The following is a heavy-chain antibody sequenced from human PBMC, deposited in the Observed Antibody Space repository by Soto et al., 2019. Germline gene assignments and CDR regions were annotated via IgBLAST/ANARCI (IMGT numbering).Heavy chain of an antibody. D-gene: IGHD3-22*01. Sequence: PVESLKISCKVSGYSFTSYCIGWVRQMPGRGLELMGIIYPGDSDTRYSPSFQGQVTISADKSISTAYLQWSSLKASDTAMYYCARQGGRYYYDSSGYYNYYYGMDVWGQGTTVTVSS. J-gene: IGHJ6*02. V-gene: IGHV5-51*01. CDR1: GYSFTSYC. CDR2: IYPGDSDT. CDR3: ARQGGRYYYDSSGYYNYYYGMDV.